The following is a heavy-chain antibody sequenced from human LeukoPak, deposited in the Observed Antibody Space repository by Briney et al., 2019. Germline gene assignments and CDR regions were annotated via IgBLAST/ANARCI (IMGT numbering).Heavy chain of an antibody. CDR3: ARDSTPGQQLVPFDY. V-gene: IGHV1-18*01. CDR2: ISAYNGNT. D-gene: IGHD6-13*01. CDR1: GYTFTSYG. J-gene: IGHJ4*02. Sequence: GASVKVSCKASGYTFTSYGISWVRQAPGQGLEWMGWISAYNGNTNYAQKLQGRVTMTTDTSTSTAYMELRSLRSDDTAVYYCARDSTPGQQLVPFDYWGQGTLVTVSS.